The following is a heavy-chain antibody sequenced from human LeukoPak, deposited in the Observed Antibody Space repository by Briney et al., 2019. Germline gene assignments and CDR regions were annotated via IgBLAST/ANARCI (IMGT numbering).Heavy chain of an antibody. CDR1: GYTFTSYG. Sequence: ASVKVSCKASGYTFTSYGLTWVRQAPGQGLEWMGWISGYNSKTEYAQKFQGRVSLTTDISTSTAYMELRSLTSDDTAVYYCARVQGWLVAPGALDNWGQGTLVTVSS. CDR3: ARVQGWLVAPGALDN. CDR2: ISGYNSKT. J-gene: IGHJ4*02. V-gene: IGHV1-18*01. D-gene: IGHD2-2*01.